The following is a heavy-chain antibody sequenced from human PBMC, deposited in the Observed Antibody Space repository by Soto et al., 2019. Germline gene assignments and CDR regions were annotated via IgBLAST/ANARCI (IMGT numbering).Heavy chain of an antibody. Sequence: QVQLVESGGGVVQPGRSLRLSCAASGFTFSSYGVHWVRQAPGKGLEWVAVIWYDGSNKYYADSVKGRFTISRDNSKNTLYLQMNSLRAEDTAVYYCARGARGDFWSNMDVWGKGTTVTVSS. CDR3: ARGARGDFWSNMDV. V-gene: IGHV3-33*01. CDR1: GFTFSSYG. J-gene: IGHJ6*03. D-gene: IGHD3-3*01. CDR2: IWYDGSNK.